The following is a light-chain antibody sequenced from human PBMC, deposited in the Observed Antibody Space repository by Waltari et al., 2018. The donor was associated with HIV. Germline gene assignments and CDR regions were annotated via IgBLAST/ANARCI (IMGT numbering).Light chain of an antibody. CDR2: EAS. Sequence: IQMTQSPPSVSVAVGGAVSINCRASQNIGKTLAWYQLKSNRAPTLLIYEASRLDDGVPARFSGGGSKSNFSLDITNLQPEDYGIYVCQQAKMFPHTFAGGTRVE. V-gene: IGKV1-12*01. CDR3: QQAKMFPHT. J-gene: IGKJ4*01. CDR1: QNIGKT.